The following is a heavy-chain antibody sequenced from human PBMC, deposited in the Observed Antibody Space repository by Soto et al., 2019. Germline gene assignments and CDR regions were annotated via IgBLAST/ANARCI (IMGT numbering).Heavy chain of an antibody. J-gene: IGHJ5*02. CDR3: ATVSRRRPEIVIDP. CDR2: FDPEDGET. D-gene: IGHD3-22*01. Sequence: ASVKVSCKVSGYTLTELSMHWVRQAPGKGLEWMGGFDPEDGETIYAQKFQGRVTMTEDTSTDTAYMELSSLRSEDTAVYYCATVSRRRPEIVIDPWGRGTLVTVSS. CDR1: GYTLTELS. V-gene: IGHV1-24*01.